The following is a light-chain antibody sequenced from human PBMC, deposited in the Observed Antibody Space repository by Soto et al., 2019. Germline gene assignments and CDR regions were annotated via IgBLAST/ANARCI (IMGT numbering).Light chain of an antibody. CDR2: DDN. Sequence: QSVLTQPPSVSAAAGQKVTISCSGSTSNIGNNYVSWYQQLPGTAPKLLIYDDNKRPSGIPDRFSGSKSGTSATLGITGLQTADAADYYCGTWDNNLSPHVVFGGGTKLTVL. CDR3: GTWDNNLSPHVV. V-gene: IGLV1-51*01. J-gene: IGLJ2*01. CDR1: TSNIGNNY.